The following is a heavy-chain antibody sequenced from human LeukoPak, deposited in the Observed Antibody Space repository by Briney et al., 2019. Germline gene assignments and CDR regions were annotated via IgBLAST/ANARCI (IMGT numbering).Heavy chain of an antibody. V-gene: IGHV3-53*01. CDR2: IYSGGST. CDR1: GFTVSSNY. D-gene: IGHD6-6*01. CDR3: ARDRRYNYYGMDV. J-gene: IGHJ6*02. Sequence: GGSLRLSCAASGFTVSSNYMSWVRQAPGKGLEWGAVIYSGGSTYYADSVKGRFTISRDNSKNTLYLQMNSLRAEDTAVYYCARDRRYNYYGMDVWGQGTTVTVSS.